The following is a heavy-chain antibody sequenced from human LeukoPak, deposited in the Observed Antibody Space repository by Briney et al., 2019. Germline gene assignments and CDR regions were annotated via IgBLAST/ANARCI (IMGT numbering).Heavy chain of an antibody. CDR3: ARAPYYYDSSGYYSYYYYYYMDA. V-gene: IGHV4-59*01. J-gene: IGHJ6*03. CDR2: IYYSGST. Sequence: SETLSLTCTVSGGSISSYYWSWIRQPPGKGLEWIGYIYYSGSTNYNPSLKSRVTISVDTSKNQFSLKLSSVTAADTAVYYCARAPYYYDSSGYYSYYYYYYMDAWGKGTTVTVSS. D-gene: IGHD3-22*01. CDR1: GGSISSYY.